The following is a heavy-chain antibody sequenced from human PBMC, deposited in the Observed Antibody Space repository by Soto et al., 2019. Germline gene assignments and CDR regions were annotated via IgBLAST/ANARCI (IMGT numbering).Heavy chain of an antibody. V-gene: IGHV4-31*03. CDR1: GGSISSGGYY. Sequence: TLSLTCTVSGGSISSGGYYWSWIRQHPGKGLEWIGYIYYSGSTYYNPSLKSRVTISVDTSKNQFSLKLTSVTAADTAMYYCARLNYGSGSYYWFDPWGQGTLVTVSS. CDR2: IYYSGST. D-gene: IGHD3-10*01. CDR3: ARLNYGSGSYYWFDP. J-gene: IGHJ5*02.